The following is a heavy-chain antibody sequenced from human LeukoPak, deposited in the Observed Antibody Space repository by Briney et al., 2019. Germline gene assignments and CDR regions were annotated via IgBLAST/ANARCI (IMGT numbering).Heavy chain of an antibody. D-gene: IGHD2-2*01. V-gene: IGHV5-51*01. Sequence: GESLKISCKGSGYSFTSYRIGWVRQMPGKGLEWMGIIYPGDSDTRYSPSFQGQVTISADKSISTAYLQWSSLKASDTAMYYCARRYCSSTSCTDLDYWGQGTLVTVSS. CDR1: GYSFTSYR. CDR2: IYPGDSDT. CDR3: ARRYCSSTSCTDLDY. J-gene: IGHJ4*02.